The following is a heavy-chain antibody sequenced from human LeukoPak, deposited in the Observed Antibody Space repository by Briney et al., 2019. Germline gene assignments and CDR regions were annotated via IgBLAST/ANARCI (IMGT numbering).Heavy chain of an antibody. CDR2: ISYDGSNK. CDR1: GFTFSSYA. V-gene: IGHV3-30-3*01. CDR3: ARDKGDCSGGSCYFEGFDY. D-gene: IGHD2-15*01. Sequence: GGSLRLSCAASGFTFSSYAMHWVRQAPGKGLEWVAVISYDGSNKYYADSVKGRFTISRDNSKNTLYLQMNSLRAEDTAVYYCARDKGDCSGGSCYFEGFDYWGREPWSPSPQ. J-gene: IGHJ4*02.